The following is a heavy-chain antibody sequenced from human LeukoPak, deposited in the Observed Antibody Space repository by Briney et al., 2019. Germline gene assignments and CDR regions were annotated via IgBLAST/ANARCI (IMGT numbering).Heavy chain of an antibody. J-gene: IGHJ4*02. V-gene: IGHV3-30*02. D-gene: IGHD1-14*01. Sequence: GGSLRLSCAASGFTFSSYGMHWVRQAPGKGLEWVAFIRYDGSNKYYADSVKGRFTISRDNSKNTLYLQMNSLRAEDTAVYYCAKEPVSHSRQPEPFDYWGQGTLVTVSS. CDR1: GFTFSSYG. CDR3: AKEPVSHSRQPEPFDY. CDR2: IRYDGSNK.